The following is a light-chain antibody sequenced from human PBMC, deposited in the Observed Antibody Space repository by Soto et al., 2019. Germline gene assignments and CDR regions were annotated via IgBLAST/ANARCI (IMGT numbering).Light chain of an antibody. V-gene: IGKV3D-15*01. Sequence: EIVLTQSPATLSLSPGERATLSCRASQSVSSNLAWYQQKPGQAPRLLIYGASTRATGTPARFSGSGSGTEFTLTISSLQSEDFALYYCQQYNKWPLITFGQGTRLEI. CDR3: QQYNKWPLIT. J-gene: IGKJ5*01. CDR2: GAS. CDR1: QSVSSN.